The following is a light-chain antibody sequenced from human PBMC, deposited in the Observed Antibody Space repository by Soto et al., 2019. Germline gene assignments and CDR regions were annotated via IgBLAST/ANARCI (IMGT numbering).Light chain of an antibody. CDR1: QSVRSN. CDR3: QQYNNWPRT. Sequence: EIVMTQSPATMSVSPGQRATLSCRASQSVRSNLAWYQQKPGQAIRLLIYGASTRATGIPARFSGSGSGTEFTLTISSLQYEDFAVYYCQQYNNWPRTFGQGTKVEI. CDR2: GAS. J-gene: IGKJ1*01. V-gene: IGKV3-15*01.